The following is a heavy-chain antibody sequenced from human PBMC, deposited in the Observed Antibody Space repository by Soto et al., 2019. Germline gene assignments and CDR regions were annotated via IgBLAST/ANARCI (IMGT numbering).Heavy chain of an antibody. CDR2: IYPGDSDT. Sequence: GESLKISCKGSGYSFTSYWIGWVRQMPGKGLEWMGIIYPGDSDTRYSPSFQGQVTISADKSISTAYLQWSSLKASDTAMYYCARPRGYDILTGYYRPVADAFDIWGQGTMVTVSS. CDR3: ARPRGYDILTGYYRPVADAFDI. D-gene: IGHD3-9*01. J-gene: IGHJ3*02. CDR1: GYSFTSYW. V-gene: IGHV5-51*01.